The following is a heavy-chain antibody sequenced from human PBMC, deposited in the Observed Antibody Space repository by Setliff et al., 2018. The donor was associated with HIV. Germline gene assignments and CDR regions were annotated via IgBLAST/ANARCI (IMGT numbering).Heavy chain of an antibody. D-gene: IGHD3-10*01. V-gene: IGHV4-38-2*02. Sequence: CTVSGFSISTGHYWGWVRQSPGKGLEWIGSVYHSGSTYYAASLKSRVTISVDTSKNQFSLKLTSVTAADTAVYYCARQPPLSALQVWFGDYWGQGILVTVSS. CDR3: ARQPPLSALQVWFGDY. J-gene: IGHJ4*02. CDR2: VYHSGST. CDR1: GFSISTGHY.